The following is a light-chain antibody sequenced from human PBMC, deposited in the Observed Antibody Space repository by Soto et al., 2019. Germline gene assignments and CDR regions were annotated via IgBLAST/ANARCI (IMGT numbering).Light chain of an antibody. CDR2: GAS. CDR3: QQYNNWPPWT. V-gene: IGKV3D-15*01. Sequence: EIVMTQSPATLSVSPGKRATLSCRASQSVSSNLASYQQKTGQAPSLLLYGASTRATGIPARFSGSGCGAEFTLTISSLQAEDVAVYYCQQYNNWPPWTFGQGTKVEIK. J-gene: IGKJ1*01. CDR1: QSVSSN.